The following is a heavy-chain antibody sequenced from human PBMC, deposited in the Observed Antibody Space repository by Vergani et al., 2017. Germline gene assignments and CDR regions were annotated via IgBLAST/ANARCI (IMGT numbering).Heavy chain of an antibody. D-gene: IGHD1-20*01. Sequence: QVQLVESGGGVVQPGRSLRLSCAASGFTFSSSAMHWVRQAPGKGLEWVAVISYDGSNKYYADSVKGRFTITRDNSKNTLYLQMNSLRAEDTAVYYCARDDGITGTFDYWGQGTLVTVSS. CDR3: ARDDGITGTFDY. V-gene: IGHV3-30*04. CDR2: ISYDGSNK. J-gene: IGHJ4*02. CDR1: GFTFSSSA.